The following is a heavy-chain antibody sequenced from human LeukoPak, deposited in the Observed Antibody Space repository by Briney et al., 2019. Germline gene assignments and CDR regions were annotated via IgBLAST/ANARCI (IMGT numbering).Heavy chain of an antibody. CDR3: ARGPAAVHP. V-gene: IGHV4-34*12. CDR1: GYSLTNHF. D-gene: IGHD6-13*01. CDR2: ILHTGRT. Sequence: SETLSLTCAVHGYSLTNHFWIWIRQPPGKGLEWIGEILHTGRTNYNTSFKSRGTISLETSNTQFFLNLTSVTAADTAVYFCARGPAAVHPWGQGTLVTVSS. J-gene: IGHJ5*02.